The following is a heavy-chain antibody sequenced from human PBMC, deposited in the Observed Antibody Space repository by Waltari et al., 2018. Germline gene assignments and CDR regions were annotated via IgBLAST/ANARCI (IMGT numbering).Heavy chain of an antibody. CDR3: AKDNGGFCTNDSCTYYSDS. J-gene: IGHJ4*02. D-gene: IGHD2-8*01. CDR1: GFTFNSYA. CDR2: IDKSGFST. V-gene: IGHV3-23*05. Sequence: EVHLLESGGGLVQPGGSLRLSCAASGFTFNSYAMTWLRQAPGKGLEWVSSIDKSGFSTYFADSVKGRFTLSRDSSKNTVYLQMKSLRAEDTAVYYCAKDNGGFCTNDSCTYYSDSWGQGALVTVSS.